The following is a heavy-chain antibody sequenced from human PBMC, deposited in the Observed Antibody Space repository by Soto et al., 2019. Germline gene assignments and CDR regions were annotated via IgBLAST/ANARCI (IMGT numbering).Heavy chain of an antibody. CDR3: ARGVSLYGYFDL. J-gene: IGHJ2*01. CDR2: INAGNGNT. V-gene: IGHV1-3*01. CDR1: GYTFTNYA. Sequence: QVQLVQSGAEVKKPGASVKVSCKASGYTFTNYAMHWVRQAPGQRLEWMGWINAGNGNTKYSQKFQGRVTITRDTSASTAYMELSSLRSEDTAVYYCARGVSLYGYFDLWGRGTLVTVSS.